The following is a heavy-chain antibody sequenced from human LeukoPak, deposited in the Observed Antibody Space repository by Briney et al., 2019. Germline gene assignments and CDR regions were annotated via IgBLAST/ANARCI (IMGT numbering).Heavy chain of an antibody. CDR3: ARIYGASDSALDY. Sequence: SETLSLTCSGSGSSISSYFWTWIRQPPGEGLEWIAYMYYSASTNYNPSLKSRVTISIDTSKNQLSLKLRSVTAADTAVYYCARIYGASDSALDYWGQGTLVTVSS. D-gene: IGHD5-12*01. CDR1: GSSISSYF. J-gene: IGHJ4*02. CDR2: MYYSAST. V-gene: IGHV4-59*13.